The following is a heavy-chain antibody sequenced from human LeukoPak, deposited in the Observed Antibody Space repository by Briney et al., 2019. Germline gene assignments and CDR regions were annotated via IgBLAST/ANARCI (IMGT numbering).Heavy chain of an antibody. CDR1: GYTFTSYD. V-gene: IGHV1-3*01. CDR3: ARRIPVAGLDY. D-gene: IGHD6-19*01. J-gene: IGHJ4*02. Sequence: ASAKVSCKASGYTFTSYDINWVRQATGQRLEWMGWINAGNGNTKYSQKFQGRVTITRDTSASTAYMELSSLRSEDTAVYYCARRIPVAGLDYWGQGTLVTVSS. CDR2: INAGNGNT.